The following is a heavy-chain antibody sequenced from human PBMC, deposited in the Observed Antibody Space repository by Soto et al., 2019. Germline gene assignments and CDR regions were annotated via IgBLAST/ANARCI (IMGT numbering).Heavy chain of an antibody. D-gene: IGHD2-21*01. CDR2: IDPSDSYS. Sequence: GESLKISCKGSGYSFSSYWTNWVRQMPGKGLEWMGKIDPSDSYSNYSPAFEGHVTISADKSTSTAYVQWSSLKASDTAMYYCARHTSVTGEGNYSYYGTDVWGQGTTVTSP. CDR3: ARHTSVTGEGNYSYYGTDV. V-gene: IGHV5-10-1*01. CDR1: GYSFSSYW. J-gene: IGHJ6*02.